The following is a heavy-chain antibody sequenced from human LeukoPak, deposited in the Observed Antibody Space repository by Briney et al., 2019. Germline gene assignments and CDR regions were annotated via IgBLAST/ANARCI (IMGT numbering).Heavy chain of an antibody. J-gene: IGHJ6*03. CDR1: GFTFSSYA. CDR2: ISYDGSNK. V-gene: IGHV3-30*01. Sequence: TGRSLRLSCAASGFTFSSYAMHWVRQAPGKGLEWVAVISYDGSNKYYADSVKGRFTISRDNSKNTLYLQMNSLRAEDTAVYYCARDQGGCSSTSCPLLKYYYYYMDVWGKGTTVTVSS. CDR3: ARDQGGCSSTSCPLLKYYYYYMDV. D-gene: IGHD2-2*01.